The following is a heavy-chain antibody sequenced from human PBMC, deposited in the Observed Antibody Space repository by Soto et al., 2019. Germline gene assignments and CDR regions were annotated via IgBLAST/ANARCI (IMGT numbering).Heavy chain of an antibody. CDR1: GGSINSGGYY. CDR2: IYYSGST. V-gene: IGHV4-31*03. Sequence: QVQLQESGPGLVKPSQTLSLTCTVSGGSINSGGYYWSWIRQHPGKGLEWIGYIYYSGSTYYNPSLKSRVTISVDTSKNQFSLKLSSVTAADTAVYYCAGGANYDILTGRRSGMDVWGQGTTVTVSS. J-gene: IGHJ6*02. CDR3: AGGANYDILTGRRSGMDV. D-gene: IGHD3-9*01.